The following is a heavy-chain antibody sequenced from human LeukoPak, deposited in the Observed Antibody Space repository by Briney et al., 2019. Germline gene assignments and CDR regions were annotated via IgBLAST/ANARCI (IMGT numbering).Heavy chain of an antibody. D-gene: IGHD3-3*01. Sequence: GGSLRLSCAASGFTFSSYGMHWVRQAPGKGLEWVAVISYDGSNKYYADSVKGRFTISRDNSKNTLYLQMNSLRAEDTAVYYCATDRGWRTSGYYLYYFEYWGQGTLVTFSS. CDR3: ATDRGWRTSGYYLYYFEY. CDR2: ISYDGSNK. CDR1: GFTFSSYG. V-gene: IGHV3-30*03. J-gene: IGHJ4*02.